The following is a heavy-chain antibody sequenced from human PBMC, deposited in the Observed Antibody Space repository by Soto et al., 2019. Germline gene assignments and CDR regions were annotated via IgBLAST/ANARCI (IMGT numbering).Heavy chain of an antibody. V-gene: IGHV3-7*01. CDR1: GLRFSDSW. Sequence: GGSLRLSCAASGLRFSDSWVSWIRQAPGRALEWVAHINQDGSQRFYVDSAKGRFTISRDNAKTSVYLQMNTLRAEDTAVYYCVSWADAADEDYFHHWGQGTLVTVSS. D-gene: IGHD3-16*01. J-gene: IGHJ1*01. CDR3: VSWADAADEDYFHH. CDR2: INQDGSQR.